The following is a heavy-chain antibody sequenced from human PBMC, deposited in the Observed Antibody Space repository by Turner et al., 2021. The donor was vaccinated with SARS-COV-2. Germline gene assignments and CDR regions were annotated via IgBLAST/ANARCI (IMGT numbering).Heavy chain of an antibody. Sequence: QVQLQESGPGLVKPSQTLSLTCTVSGGSISSGGHYWSWIRQHPGKGLEWIGYMYYSGSTYYNPSLKSRVTISESTSQKQFSLKLSSVTAADTAVYYCARAVVAATLHDAFDMWGQGTVVTVSS. V-gene: IGHV4-31*03. D-gene: IGHD2-15*01. CDR3: ARAVVAATLHDAFDM. CDR1: GGSISSGGHY. CDR2: MYYSGST. J-gene: IGHJ3*02.